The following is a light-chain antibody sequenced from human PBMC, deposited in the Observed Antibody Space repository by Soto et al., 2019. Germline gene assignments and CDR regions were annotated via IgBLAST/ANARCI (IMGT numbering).Light chain of an antibody. V-gene: IGKV1-5*01. J-gene: IGKJ1*01. CDR2: DVS. CDR3: QHMRT. CDR1: QSISSW. Sequence: DIQMTQSPSTLSASVGDRVAITCRASQSISSWLAWYQQKPGKAPKLLIYDVSNLESGVPSRFSGSGFGTEFSLTISSLQPDDFGSYYCQHMRTFGQGTKVDI.